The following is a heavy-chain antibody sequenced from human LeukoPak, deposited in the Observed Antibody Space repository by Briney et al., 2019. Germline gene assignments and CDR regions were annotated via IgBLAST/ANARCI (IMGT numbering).Heavy chain of an antibody. CDR1: GFTFSSYG. D-gene: IGHD5-12*01. CDR3: ARDPSGYDYFDY. V-gene: IGHV3-30*03. Sequence: PGGSLRLSCAASGFTFSSYGMHWVRQAPGKGLEWVAVISYDGSNKYYADSVKGRFTISRDNSKNTLYLQMNSLRAEDTAVYYCARDPSGYDYFDYWGQGTLVTVSS. CDR2: ISYDGSNK. J-gene: IGHJ4*02.